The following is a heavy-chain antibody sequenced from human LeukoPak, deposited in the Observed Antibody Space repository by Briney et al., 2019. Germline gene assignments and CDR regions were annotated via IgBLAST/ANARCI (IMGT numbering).Heavy chain of an antibody. V-gene: IGHV4-30-4*08. Sequence: SETLSLTCTVSGGSISSGDYYWSWIRQPPGKGLEWIGYIYYSGSTYYNPSLKSRVTISVDTSKNQFSLKLSSVTAADTAVYYCARVAGGVVPAAIEGDYWGQGNLVTVSS. D-gene: IGHD2-2*02. J-gene: IGHJ4*02. CDR2: IYYSGST. CDR1: GGSISSGDYY. CDR3: ARVAGGVVPAAIEGDY.